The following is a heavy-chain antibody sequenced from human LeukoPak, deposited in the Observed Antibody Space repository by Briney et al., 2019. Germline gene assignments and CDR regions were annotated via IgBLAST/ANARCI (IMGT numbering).Heavy chain of an antibody. J-gene: IGHJ4*02. D-gene: IGHD6-19*01. CDR1: GFTFSSYG. Sequence: GGSLRLSCAASGFTFSSYGMSWVRQATGKGLEWVSAISGSGGSTYYADSVKGRFTISRDNSKNTLYLQMNSLRAEDTAVYYCAKDLLIAVAGTFGYWGQGTLVTVSS. V-gene: IGHV3-23*01. CDR2: ISGSGGST. CDR3: AKDLLIAVAGTFGY.